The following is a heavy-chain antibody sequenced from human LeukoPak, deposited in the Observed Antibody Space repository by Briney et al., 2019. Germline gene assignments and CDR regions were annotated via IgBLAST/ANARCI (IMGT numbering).Heavy chain of an antibody. D-gene: IGHD3-22*01. CDR1: GFTLSSYA. CDR2: ISWNSGSI. V-gene: IGHV3-9*01. CDR3: AKDKYYDSSGYSDY. J-gene: IGHJ4*02. Sequence: GGSLRLSCAASGFTLSSYAMSWVRQAPGKGLEWVSGISWNSGSIGYADSVKGRFTISRDNAKNSLYLQMNSLRAEDTALYYCAKDKYYDSSGYSDYWGQGTLVTVSS.